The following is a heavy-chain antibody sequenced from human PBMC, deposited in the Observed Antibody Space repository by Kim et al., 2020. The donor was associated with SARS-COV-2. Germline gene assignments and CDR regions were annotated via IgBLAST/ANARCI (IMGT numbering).Heavy chain of an antibody. V-gene: IGHV1-8*01. J-gene: IGHJ6*03. CDR1: GYTFTSYD. CDR2: MNPNSGNT. Sequence: ASVKVSCKASGYTFTSYDINWVRQATGQGLEWMGWMNPNSGNTGYAQKFQGRVTMTRNTSISTAYMELSSLRSEDTAVYYCARVPAGEYYDFWSGYYYYYYYYMDVWGKGTTVTVSS. D-gene: IGHD3-3*01. CDR3: ARVPAGEYYDFWSGYYYYYYYYMDV.